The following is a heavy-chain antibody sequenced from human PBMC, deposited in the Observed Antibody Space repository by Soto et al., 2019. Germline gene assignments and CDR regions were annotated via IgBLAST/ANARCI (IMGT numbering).Heavy chain of an antibody. CDR1: GGSFSGYY. CDR2: IHHSGRT. J-gene: IGHJ3*02. Sequence: SETLSLTCAVYGGSFSGYYWTWIRQTPGKGLEWIGEIHHSGRTNYNPSLKSRVSISADTSKTQFSLNLTSVTAADTAVYYCARGECSSNYCFTRWALDIWGQGTVVTVSS. CDR3: ARGECSSNYCFTRWALDI. D-gene: IGHD2-2*01. V-gene: IGHV4-34*01.